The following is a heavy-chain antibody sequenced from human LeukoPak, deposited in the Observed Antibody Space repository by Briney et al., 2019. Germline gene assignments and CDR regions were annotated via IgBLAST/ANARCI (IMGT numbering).Heavy chain of an antibody. CDR3: ARGNPPPYYYGMDV. Sequence: VASVTVSCKASGYTFTGYYMHWVRQAPGQGLEGMGWINPNSGGTNYAQKFQGRVTMTRDTSISTAYMELSRLRSDDTAVYYCARGNPPPYYYGMDVWGQGTTVTVSS. CDR2: INPNSGGT. D-gene: IGHD1-14*01. V-gene: IGHV1-2*02. CDR1: GYTFTGYY. J-gene: IGHJ6*02.